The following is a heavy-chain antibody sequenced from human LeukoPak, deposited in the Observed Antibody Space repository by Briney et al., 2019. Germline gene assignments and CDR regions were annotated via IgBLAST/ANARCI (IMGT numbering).Heavy chain of an antibody. J-gene: IGHJ4*02. CDR3: ARGSSDWYFPY. Sequence: PSETLPLTCTVSGGSIISYYWNWIRQPAGKGLEWIGRIYTSGSINYNPSLKSRVTMSVDTSKNQFSLNLSSVTAADTAVYYCARGSSDWYFPYWGQGTLVTVSS. V-gene: IGHV4-4*07. CDR2: IYTSGSI. CDR1: GGSIISYY. D-gene: IGHD6-19*01.